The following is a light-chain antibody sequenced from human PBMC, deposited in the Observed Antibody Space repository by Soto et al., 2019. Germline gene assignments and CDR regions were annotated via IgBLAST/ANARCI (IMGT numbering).Light chain of an antibody. V-gene: IGKV1-33*01. CDR1: QDISNY. Sequence: DIQMTQSPSSLSASVGDRVTNTCQASQDISNYLNWYQQKPGKAPKLLIYDASNLETGVPSRFSGSGSGTDITFTISGLQPEEIATYYCQQYDRLPRTFGQGTKVDIK. CDR3: QQYDRLPRT. CDR2: DAS. J-gene: IGKJ1*01.